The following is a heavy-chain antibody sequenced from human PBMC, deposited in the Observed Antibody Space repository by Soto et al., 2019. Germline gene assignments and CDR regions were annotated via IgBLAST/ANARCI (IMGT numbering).Heavy chain of an antibody. V-gene: IGHV5-10-1*01. CDR1: GYSFTSYW. CDR2: IDPSDSYT. CDR3: AKHSGPYSSTSPVGY. D-gene: IGHD6-19*01. J-gene: IGHJ4*02. Sequence: GASLKISCQGSGYSFTSYWISWVRQMPGKGLEWMGRIDPSDSYTTYSPSFQGHVTISVDKSISTAYLQWSSLKASDTAMYYCAKHSGPYSSTSPVGYWGQGSLVTVSS.